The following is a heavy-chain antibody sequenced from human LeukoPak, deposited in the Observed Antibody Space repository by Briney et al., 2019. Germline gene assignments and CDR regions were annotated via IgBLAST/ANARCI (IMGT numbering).Heavy chain of an antibody. J-gene: IGHJ6*02. Sequence: ASVKVSCKASGYTFTSYYMHWVRQAPGQGLERMGIINPSGGSTSYAQKFQGRVTMTRDTSTSTVYMELSSLRSEDTAVYYCARDLAYGSGSYYTPGYYYYGMDVWGQGTTVTVSS. V-gene: IGHV1-46*01. D-gene: IGHD3-10*01. CDR1: GYTFTSYY. CDR3: ARDLAYGSGSYYTPGYYYYGMDV. CDR2: INPSGGST.